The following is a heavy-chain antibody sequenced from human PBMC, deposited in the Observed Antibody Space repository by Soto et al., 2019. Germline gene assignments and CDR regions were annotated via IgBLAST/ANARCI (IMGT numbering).Heavy chain of an antibody. J-gene: IGHJ6*03. V-gene: IGHV4-39*01. CDR3: ARQNNWNDVPYYYYYMDV. Sequence: QLQLQESGPGLVKPSETLSLTCTVSGGSISSSSYYWGWIRQPPGKGLEWIGSIYYSGSTYYNPSLKSLVTISVDTSKNQFSLKLSSVTAADTAVYYCARQNNWNDVPYYYYYMDVWGKGTTVTVSS. CDR2: IYYSGST. CDR1: GGSISSSSYY. D-gene: IGHD1-20*01.